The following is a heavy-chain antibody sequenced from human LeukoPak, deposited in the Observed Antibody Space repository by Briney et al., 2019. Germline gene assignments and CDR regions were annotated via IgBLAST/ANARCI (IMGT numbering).Heavy chain of an antibody. CDR2: IYYTGST. Sequence: PSETLSLTCTVSGGSISSSSHYWGWIRQPPGKGPELIGSIYYTGSTSYNPSLKSRVTISVDTSKNQFSLKLSSVTAADTAVYYCASHHYNMDVWGQGTTVTVSS. CDR3: ASHHYNMDV. D-gene: IGHD1-1*01. CDR1: GGSISSSSHY. V-gene: IGHV4-39*01. J-gene: IGHJ6*02.